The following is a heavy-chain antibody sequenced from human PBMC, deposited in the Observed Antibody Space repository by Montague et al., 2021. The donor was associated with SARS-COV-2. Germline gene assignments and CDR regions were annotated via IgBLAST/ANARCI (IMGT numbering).Heavy chain of an antibody. D-gene: IGHD3-22*01. CDR3: ARSPEPMIILIITSLNWYFDL. J-gene: IGHJ2*01. V-gene: IGHV4-31*03. CDR2: IYYSGST. CDR1: GGSIGNWTYY. Sequence: TLSLTCTVSGGSIGNWTYYWGWVRQPPGKGLEWIGYIYYSGSTYYNPSLKSRVTISVDTSKNQFSLKMSSVTAADTAVYYCARSPEPMIILIITSLNWYFDLWGRGTLVTVSS.